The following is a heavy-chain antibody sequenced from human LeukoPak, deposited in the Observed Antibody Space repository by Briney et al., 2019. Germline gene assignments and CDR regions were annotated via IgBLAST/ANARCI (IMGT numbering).Heavy chain of an antibody. CDR2: INHSGST. D-gene: IGHD3-22*01. CDR3: ARGRKFITYYYDSSGYYYSY. J-gene: IGHJ4*02. V-gene: IGHV4-34*01. CDR1: GGSFSNYY. Sequence: SETLSLTCAVYGGSFSNYYWSWIRQPPGKGLEWIGEINHSGSTNYNPSLKSRVTISVDTSKNQFSLKLTSVTAADTAVYYCARGRKFITYYYDSSGYYYSYWDQGTLVTVSS.